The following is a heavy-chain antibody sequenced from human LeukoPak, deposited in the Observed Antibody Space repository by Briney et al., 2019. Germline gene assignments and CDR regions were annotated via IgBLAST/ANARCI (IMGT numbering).Heavy chain of an antibody. J-gene: IGHJ3*02. Sequence: ASVKVSCKASGGTFSSYAISWVRQAPGQGLEWMGRIIPILGIANYAQKFQGRVTITADKSTSTAYMELSSLRSEDTAVYYCAREPSTYYDILTGPGAFDIWGQGTMVTVSS. CDR2: IIPILGIA. D-gene: IGHD3-9*01. CDR1: GGTFSSYA. CDR3: AREPSTYYDILTGPGAFDI. V-gene: IGHV1-69*04.